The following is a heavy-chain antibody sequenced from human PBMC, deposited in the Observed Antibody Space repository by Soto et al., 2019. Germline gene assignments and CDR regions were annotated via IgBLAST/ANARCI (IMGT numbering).Heavy chain of an antibody. CDR3: EKDLDFYDIGDGFDI. Sequence: GGSLRLSCAASGFTFSNYGMHWVRQAPGKGLEWVAVISYDGNNKYYAGSVKGRFTISRDNSKNTLYLQMNSLRAEDTAVYYCEKDLDFYDIGDGFDIWGQGTEVTVSS. J-gene: IGHJ3*02. D-gene: IGHD3-22*01. CDR2: ISYDGNNK. V-gene: IGHV3-30*18. CDR1: GFTFSNYG.